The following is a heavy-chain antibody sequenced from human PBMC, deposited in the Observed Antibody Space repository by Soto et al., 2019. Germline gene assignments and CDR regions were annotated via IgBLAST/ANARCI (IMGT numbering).Heavy chain of an antibody. CDR3: LSQRTTVPTQAYFDY. Sequence: SETLSLTCTVSGGSVTNSSYYWGWIRQSPGKGLEWIGSVYYRGRSYSKSSVKSRVTISVDTSKNRFSLSLNSVTASDTAVYFCLSQRTTVPTQAYFDYWGPGALVTVYS. J-gene: IGHJ4*02. D-gene: IGHD4-17*01. V-gene: IGHV4-39*01. CDR1: GGSVTNSSYY. CDR2: VYYRGRS.